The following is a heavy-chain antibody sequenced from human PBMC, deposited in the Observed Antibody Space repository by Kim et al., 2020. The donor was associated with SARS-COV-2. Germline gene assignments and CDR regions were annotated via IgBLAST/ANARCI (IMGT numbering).Heavy chain of an antibody. D-gene: IGHD1-26*01. V-gene: IGHV4-4*07. CDR3: ARDAEGGSYPGFDY. Sequence: NPSLKSRVTMSVDTSKNQFSLKLSSVTAADTAVYYCARDAEGGSYPGFDYWGQGTLVTVSS. J-gene: IGHJ4*02.